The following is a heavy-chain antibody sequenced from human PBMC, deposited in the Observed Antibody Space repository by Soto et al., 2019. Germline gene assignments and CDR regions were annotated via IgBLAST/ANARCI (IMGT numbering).Heavy chain of an antibody. CDR3: PRSQGSSTSLEIYYYYYYGMDV. D-gene: IGHD2-2*01. CDR2: IIPIPGTA. J-gene: IGHJ6*02. CDR1: GGTFGSYA. Sequence: QVQLVQSGAEVKKPGSSVKVSCKASGGTFGSYAISWVRQAPGQGLEWMGGIIPIPGTANYAQKFQGRVTIAADESPRTAYMELSSLRSEDTSVYYCPRSQGSSTSLEIYYYYYYGMDVWGQGTTVTVSS. V-gene: IGHV1-69*01.